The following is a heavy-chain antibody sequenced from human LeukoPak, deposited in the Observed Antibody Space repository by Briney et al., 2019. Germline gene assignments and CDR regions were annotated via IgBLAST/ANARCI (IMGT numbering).Heavy chain of an antibody. CDR3: ATVPTYFDRVWGISETQEFDY. D-gene: IGHD3-16*01. Sequence: ASVRVSCKASGYTFTNYDINWVRQATGQPLEWGGWMSPNSGNRGYAESFQGRVTMTMNTSVNTAYMELITLTSEDTAVYYCATVPTYFDRVWGISETQEFDYWGQGTLVTVSS. CDR2: MSPNSGNR. CDR1: GYTFTNYD. V-gene: IGHV1-8*01. J-gene: IGHJ4*02.